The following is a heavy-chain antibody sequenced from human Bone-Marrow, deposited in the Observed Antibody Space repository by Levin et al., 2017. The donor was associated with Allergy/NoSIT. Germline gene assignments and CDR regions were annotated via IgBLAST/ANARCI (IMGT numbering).Heavy chain of an antibody. D-gene: IGHD3-9*01. CDR3: ARSHSSYDILTEYYMDV. Sequence: GESLKISCKGSGYSFTSYWIGWVRQMPGKGLEWMGIIYPGDSDTRYSPSFQGQVTISADKSISTAYLQWSSLKASDTAMYYCARSHSSYDILTEYYMDVWGKGTTVTVSS. J-gene: IGHJ6*03. V-gene: IGHV5-51*01. CDR2: IYPGDSDT. CDR1: GYSFTSYW.